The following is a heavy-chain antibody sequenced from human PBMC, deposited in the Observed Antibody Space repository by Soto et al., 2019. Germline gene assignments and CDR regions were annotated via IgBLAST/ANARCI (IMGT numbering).Heavy chain of an antibody. CDR2: IYYSGST. Sequence: SETLSLTCTVSGGSISRYYWSWIRQPPGKGLEWIGYIYYSGSTNYNPSLKSRVTISVDTSKNQFSLKLSSVTAADTAVYYCARGPITGDTLLYYFDYWGQGTLVTVSS. CDR1: GGSISRYY. CDR3: ARGPITGDTLLYYFDY. V-gene: IGHV4-59*01. J-gene: IGHJ4*02. D-gene: IGHD7-27*01.